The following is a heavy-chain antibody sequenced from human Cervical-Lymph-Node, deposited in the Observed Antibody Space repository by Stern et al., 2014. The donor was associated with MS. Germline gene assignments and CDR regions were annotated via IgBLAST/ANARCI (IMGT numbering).Heavy chain of an antibody. CDR2: ICEDASYS. CDR1: GFTFTNYW. D-gene: IGHD2-21*02. J-gene: IGHJ4*02. Sequence: EVQLVESGGGLVQPGGSLRLSCRASGFTFTNYWMHWVRQAPGKGLVWVSRICEDASYSSYADSVKGRFSISRDNAKNMVYLQMNSLRDDDTAVYYCARDLSGNNYDSPGDDFDYCGQGTLVTVSS. V-gene: IGHV3-74*01. CDR3: ARDLSGNNYDSPGDDFDY.